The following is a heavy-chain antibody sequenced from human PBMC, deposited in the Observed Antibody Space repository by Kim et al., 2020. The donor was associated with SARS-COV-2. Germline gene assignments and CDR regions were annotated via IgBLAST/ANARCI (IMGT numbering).Heavy chain of an antibody. CDR3: AKESYSSGFDY. CDR1: GFTFSSYA. J-gene: IGHJ4*02. CDR2: ISASGVST. V-gene: IGHV3-23*01. Sequence: GGSLRLSCAASGFTFSSYAMSWVRQAPGKGLEWVSSISASGVSTYHADSVKGRFIISRDNSKNTVHLQMNSLRAEDTAVYYCAKESYSSGFDYWGQGTLVTVSS. D-gene: IGHD6-19*01.